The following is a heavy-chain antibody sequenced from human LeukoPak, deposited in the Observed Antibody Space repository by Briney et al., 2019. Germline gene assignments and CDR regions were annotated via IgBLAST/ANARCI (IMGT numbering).Heavy chain of an antibody. CDR2: IYYGGST. V-gene: IGHV4-59*01. Sequence: SETLSLTCTVSGGSISSYYWSWVRQPPGKGLEWIGYIYYGGSTNYNPSLKSRVTISVDTSKNQFSLKLRSVTAADTAVYYCARGGRLGLLWFGELLSWFDPWGQGTLVTVSS. CDR3: ARGGRLGLLWFGELLSWFDP. J-gene: IGHJ5*02. CDR1: GGSISSYY. D-gene: IGHD3-10*01.